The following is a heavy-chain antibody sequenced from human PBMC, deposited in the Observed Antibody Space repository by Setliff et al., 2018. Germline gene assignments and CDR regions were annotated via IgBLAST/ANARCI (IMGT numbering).Heavy chain of an antibody. J-gene: IGHJ4*02. CDR1: GFTYNNDW. V-gene: IGHV3-7*01. CDR3: FGAGTCSY. D-gene: IGHD3-10*01. CDR2: INLDGSEK. Sequence: PGESLKISCGASGFTYNNDWVSWVRQAPGKGLEWLASINLDGSEKYYVDSVKGRFTISRDNAKNSLSLQMNSLRTEDTAVYYCFGAGTCSYWGQGTQVTVSS.